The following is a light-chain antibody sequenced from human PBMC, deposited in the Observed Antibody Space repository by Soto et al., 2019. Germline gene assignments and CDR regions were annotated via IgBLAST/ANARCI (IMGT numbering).Light chain of an antibody. J-gene: IGKJ3*01. CDR1: QSVTSNY. Sequence: EIVLTQSPGTLSLSPGERATLSCRASQSVTSNYLAWYQQKAGRAPRLLIYGASSRATGIPDRFSGSGSETDFTLTISRLEPGDFAVYYCQQYGSSPFTFGPGTKVDIK. CDR2: GAS. V-gene: IGKV3-20*01. CDR3: QQYGSSPFT.